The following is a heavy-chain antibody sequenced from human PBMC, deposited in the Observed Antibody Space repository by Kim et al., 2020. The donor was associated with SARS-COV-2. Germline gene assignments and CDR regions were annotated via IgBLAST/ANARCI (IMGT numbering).Heavy chain of an antibody. Sequence: GGSLRLSCAASGFTFSSYGMHWVRQAPGKGLEWVAVIWYDGSNKYYADSVKGRFTISRDNSKNTLYLQMNSLRAEDTAVYYCARDVGVRGVPSNWFDPWGQGTLVTVSS. CDR1: GFTFSSYG. CDR3: ARDVGVRGVPSNWFDP. J-gene: IGHJ5*02. D-gene: IGHD3-10*01. CDR2: IWYDGSNK. V-gene: IGHV3-33*01.